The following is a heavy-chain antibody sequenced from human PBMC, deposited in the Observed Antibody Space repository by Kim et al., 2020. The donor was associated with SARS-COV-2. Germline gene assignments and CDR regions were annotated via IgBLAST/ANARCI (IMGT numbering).Heavy chain of an antibody. Sequence: SQTLSLTCAISGDSVSSNSAAWNWIRQSPSRGLEWLGRTYYRSKWYNDYAVSVKSRITINPDTSKNQFSLQLNSVTPEDTAVYYCARANGYCSGGSCHPSWFDPWGQGTLVTVSS. CDR2: TYYRSKWYN. J-gene: IGHJ5*02. CDR3: ARANGYCSGGSCHPSWFDP. CDR1: GDSVSSNSAA. D-gene: IGHD2-15*01. V-gene: IGHV6-1*01.